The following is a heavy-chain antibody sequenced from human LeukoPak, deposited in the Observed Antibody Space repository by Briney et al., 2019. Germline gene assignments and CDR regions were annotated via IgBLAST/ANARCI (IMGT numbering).Heavy chain of an antibody. D-gene: IGHD5-18*01. Sequence: GGSLRLSCAASGFTFSSYGMHWVRQAPGKGLEWGAFIRYDGSNKYYADSVKGRFTISRDNSKNTLYLQMNSLRAEDTAVYDCAKERDTAMVTIDYWGQGTVVTVSS. CDR1: GFTFSSYG. CDR3: AKERDTAMVTIDY. J-gene: IGHJ4*02. CDR2: IRYDGSNK. V-gene: IGHV3-30*02.